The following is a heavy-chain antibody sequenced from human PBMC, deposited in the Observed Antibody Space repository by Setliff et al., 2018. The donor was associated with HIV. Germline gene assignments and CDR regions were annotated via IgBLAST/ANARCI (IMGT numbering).Heavy chain of an antibody. J-gene: IGHJ6*03. CDR1: GGTFSSYG. CDR2: IHPNSGGT. D-gene: IGHD2-21*01. Sequence: ASVKVSCKSSGGTFSSYGVTWVRQAPGQGLEWMGRIHPNSGGTASPQKFQGRVAMTRDTSISTAYMELRSLRPDDTAVYYCVRNPHPTVVVPRDSHYYSMNIWGKGTTVTVSS. CDR3: VRNPHPTVVVPRDSHYYSMNI. V-gene: IGHV1-8*01.